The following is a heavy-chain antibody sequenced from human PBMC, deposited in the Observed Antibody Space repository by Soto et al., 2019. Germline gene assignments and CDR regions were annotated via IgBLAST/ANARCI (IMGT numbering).Heavy chain of an antibody. CDR3: AKAIGIDFSWFDS. Sequence: QVKLQESGPGLVKTSQTLSLTCTVSGGSISSGGHHWSWIRQRPGKGLEWIGYIHHSGNSRYNPSLKSRVTMSVDTSNNQVSLRLTSLTVADTAVYYCAKAIGIDFSWFDSWGQGTLVSVSS. CDR1: GGSISSGGHH. CDR2: IHHSGNS. V-gene: IGHV4-31*03. D-gene: IGHD3-3*01. J-gene: IGHJ5*01.